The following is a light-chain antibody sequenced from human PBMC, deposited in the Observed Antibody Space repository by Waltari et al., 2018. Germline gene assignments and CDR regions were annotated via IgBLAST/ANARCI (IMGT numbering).Light chain of an antibody. CDR3: SSYTLTNPVV. V-gene: IGLV2-14*03. CDR2: DVS. J-gene: IGLJ2*01. CDR1: SNKIGVNDY. Sequence: QSVVTKPPSESGSPGQSNPISCTGSSNKIGVNDYVPWYQQHPGRAPQLVIYDVSVRPSGVSIRFSGSKSGNTASLTISGLQAEDEALYYCSSYTLTNPVVFGGGTKLTVL.